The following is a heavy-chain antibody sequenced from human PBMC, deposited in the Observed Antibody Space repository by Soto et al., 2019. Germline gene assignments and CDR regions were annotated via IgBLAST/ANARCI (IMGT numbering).Heavy chain of an antibody. D-gene: IGHD2-15*01. CDR3: AKDGDCSGGSCYYYYYGMDV. V-gene: IGHV3-23*01. CDR2: ISGSGGST. Sequence: GGSLRLSCAASGFTFSSYAMSWVRQAPGKGLEWVSAISGSGGSTYYADSVMGRFTISRDKSKNTLYLQMNSRRAEDTAVYYCAKDGDCSGGSCYYYYYGMDVWGQGTTVTVSS. J-gene: IGHJ6*02. CDR1: GFTFSSYA.